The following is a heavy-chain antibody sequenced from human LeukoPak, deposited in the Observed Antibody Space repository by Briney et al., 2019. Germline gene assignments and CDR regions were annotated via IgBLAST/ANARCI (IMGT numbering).Heavy chain of an antibody. CDR1: GFSLSTSGVG. CDR3: AHFSTYYYDSSGYGYFDY. V-gene: IGHV2-5*02. J-gene: IGHJ4*02. Sequence: SGPTLVKPTQTLTLTCTFSGFSLSTSGVGVGWIRQPPGKALEWLALIYWDDDKRYSPSLKSRLTITKDTSKNQVVLTMTNMDPVDTATYYCAHFSTYYYDSSGYGYFDYWGQGTLVTVSS. CDR2: IYWDDDK. D-gene: IGHD3-22*01.